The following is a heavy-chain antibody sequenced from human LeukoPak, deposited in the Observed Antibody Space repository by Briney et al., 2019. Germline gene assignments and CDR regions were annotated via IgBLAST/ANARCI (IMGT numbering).Heavy chain of an antibody. Sequence: GGSLRLSCAASGFTFSSYWMSWVRQAPGKGLEWVANIKQDGSEKYYVDSVKGRFTVSRDNAKNSLYLQMNSLRAEDTAVYYCARDSYGSAFFWGVWGKGTTVTISS. CDR1: GFTFSSYW. CDR2: IKQDGSEK. V-gene: IGHV3-7*01. J-gene: IGHJ6*04. CDR3: ARDSYGSAFFWGV. D-gene: IGHD3-10*01.